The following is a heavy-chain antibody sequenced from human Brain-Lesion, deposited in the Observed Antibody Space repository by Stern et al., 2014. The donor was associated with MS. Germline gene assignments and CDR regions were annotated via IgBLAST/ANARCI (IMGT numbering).Heavy chain of an antibody. Sequence: LVESGGGVVQPGRPLRLSCVASGFTFGSCAMHWVRQAPGKGLAWVAGVSYDGSNKYYADSVKGRFTISRDNSQNTLYMQMSSLRPEDTAVYYCAKDRQYLTYFFDHWGQGSLVTVSS. CDR1: GFTFGSCA. D-gene: IGHD2/OR15-2a*01. V-gene: IGHV3-30*18. CDR2: VSYDGSNK. CDR3: AKDRQYLTYFFDH. J-gene: IGHJ5*02.